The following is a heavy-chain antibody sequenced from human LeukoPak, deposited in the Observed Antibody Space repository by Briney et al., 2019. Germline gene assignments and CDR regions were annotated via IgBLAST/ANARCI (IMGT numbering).Heavy chain of an antibody. V-gene: IGHV4-39*06. J-gene: IGHJ2*01. Sequence: SETLSLTCTVSGGSISSSSYYWGWIRQPPGKGLEWIGQINHSRSTHYNPSLKSRVTISVDTSKNQFPLKLSSVTAADTAVYYCARVPKYFDLWGRGTLVTVSS. CDR3: ARVPKYFDL. CDR2: INHSRST. CDR1: GGSISSSSYY.